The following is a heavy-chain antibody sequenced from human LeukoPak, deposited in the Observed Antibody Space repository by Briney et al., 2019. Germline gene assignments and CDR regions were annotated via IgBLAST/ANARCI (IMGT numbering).Heavy chain of an antibody. CDR3: AREHITKGLDP. Sequence: GGSLRLSCAASGFTFSSYAMHWVRQAPGKGLEYVSAISSNGGSTYYANSVKGRFTISRDNSKNTLYLQMGSLRAEDMAVYYCAREHITKGLDPWGQGTLVTVSS. J-gene: IGHJ5*02. CDR1: GFTFSSYA. CDR2: ISSNGGST. D-gene: IGHD3-10*01. V-gene: IGHV3-64*01.